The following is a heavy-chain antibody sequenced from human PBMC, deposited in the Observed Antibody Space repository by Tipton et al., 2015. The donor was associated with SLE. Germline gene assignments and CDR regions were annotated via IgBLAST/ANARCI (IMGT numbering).Heavy chain of an antibody. CDR3: ASLPEHYFYYMDV. V-gene: IGHV4-38-2*02. CDR1: GYSISRGYY. CDR2: VYPGGTA. J-gene: IGHJ6*03. Sequence: TLSLTCTVSGYSISRGYYWGWIRQPPGGGLEWLGSVYPGGTAYYNPSLKSRVTVSVDTAKNQFSLKLSSVTAADTAVYYCASLPEHYFYYMDVWGKGTTVTVSS.